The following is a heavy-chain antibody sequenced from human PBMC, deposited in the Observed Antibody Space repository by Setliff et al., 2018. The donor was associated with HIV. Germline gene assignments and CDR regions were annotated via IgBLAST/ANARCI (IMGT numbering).Heavy chain of an antibody. CDR1: GLPFSSNW. V-gene: IGHV3-74*01. Sequence: GGSLRLSCVVSGLPFSSNWMHWVRQAPGKGLEWVSRVNPDETITTYADSVRGRFTISRDNAKNTLYLQMNNLRAEDTAVYYCARAQDVWGSYRYTNYYYYMDVWGKGTTVTVSS. CDR3: ARAQDVWGSYRYTNYYYYMDV. D-gene: IGHD3-16*02. J-gene: IGHJ6*03. CDR2: VNPDETIT.